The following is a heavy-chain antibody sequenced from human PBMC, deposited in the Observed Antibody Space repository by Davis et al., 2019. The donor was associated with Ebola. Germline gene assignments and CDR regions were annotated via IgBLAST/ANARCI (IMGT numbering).Heavy chain of an antibody. Sequence: MPSETLSLTCTVSGGSISSSGFYWTWIRQPPGKGLEWIAEIDHRGTANYNSSLKSRVTISVDTSKNQFSLKLTSVTAADTAVYYCARGGADYVWGSYRYAPLDYWGQGTLVTVSS. D-gene: IGHD3-16*02. V-gene: IGHV4-39*01. CDR2: IDHRGTA. J-gene: IGHJ4*02. CDR1: GGSISSSGFY. CDR3: ARGGADYVWGSYRYAPLDY.